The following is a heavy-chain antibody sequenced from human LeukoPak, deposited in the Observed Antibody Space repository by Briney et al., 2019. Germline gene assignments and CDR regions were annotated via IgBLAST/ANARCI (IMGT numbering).Heavy chain of an antibody. CDR1: GGSFSGYY. D-gene: IGHD6-13*01. Sequence: SETVSLTCAVYGGSFSGYYWSWIRQPPGKGLEWIGEINHSGSTNYNPSLKSRVTISVDTSKNQFSLKLSSVTAADTAVYYCARVLYVAAAGDYWGQGTLVTVSS. CDR2: INHSGST. J-gene: IGHJ4*02. CDR3: ARVLYVAAAGDY. V-gene: IGHV4-34*01.